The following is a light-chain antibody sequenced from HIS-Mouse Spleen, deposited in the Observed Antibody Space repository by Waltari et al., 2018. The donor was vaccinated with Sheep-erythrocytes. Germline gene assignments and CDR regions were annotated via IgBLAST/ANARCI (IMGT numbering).Light chain of an antibody. CDR3: QQYNNWPPPYT. CDR1: QSVSSN. V-gene: IGKV3-15*01. CDR2: GAS. J-gene: IGKJ2*01. Sequence: EIVMTQSPATLSVSPGERATLSCRASQSVSSNLAWYQQKPGQAPRPLFYGASTRATGIPARFSGSGSGTEFTLTISSMQSEDFAVYYCQQYNNWPPPYTFGQGTKLEIK.